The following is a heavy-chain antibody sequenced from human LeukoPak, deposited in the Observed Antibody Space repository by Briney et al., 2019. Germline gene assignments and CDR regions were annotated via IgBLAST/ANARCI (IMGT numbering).Heavy chain of an antibody. CDR3: ARLTAYYYDSSGYYPFDP. CDR1: GGTFSSYA. CDR2: IIPIFGTA. D-gene: IGHD3-22*01. J-gene: IGHJ5*02. Sequence: GASVKVSCKASGGTFSSYAISWVRQAPGQGLEWMGGIIPIFGTANYAQKFQGRVTITADKSTSTAYMELSSLRSEDTAVYYCARLTAYYYDSSGYYPFDPWGQGTLVTVSS. V-gene: IGHV1-69*06.